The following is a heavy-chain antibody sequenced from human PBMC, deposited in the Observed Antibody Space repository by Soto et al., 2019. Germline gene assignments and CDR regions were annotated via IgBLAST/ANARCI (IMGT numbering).Heavy chain of an antibody. V-gene: IGHV1-24*01. CDR1: GYTLTELS. D-gene: IGHD6-13*01. CDR2: FDPEDGET. Sequence: ASVKVSCKASGYTLTELSMHWVRQAPGKGLEWMGGFDPEDGETIYAQKFQGRVTMTEDTSTDTAYMELSSLRSEDTAVYYCATVPRGGFLVQGLGYYYGMDVWGQGTTVTVSS. J-gene: IGHJ6*02. CDR3: ATVPRGGFLVQGLGYYYGMDV.